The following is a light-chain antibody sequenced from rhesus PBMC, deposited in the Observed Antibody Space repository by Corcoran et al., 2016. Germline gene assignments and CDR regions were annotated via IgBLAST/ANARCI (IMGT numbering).Light chain of an antibody. Sequence: EIVMTQSPATLSLSPGERAALSCRASQSVNSFLAWYQQKPGQPPRLLSYDASNRATGIPDRFSGSGSGTDCTLTISSLEPGDVVVYYCQQESNWPRTFGGGTKVEIK. CDR3: QQESNWPRT. CDR2: DAS. V-gene: IGKV3-35*01. J-gene: IGKJ4*01. CDR1: QSVNSF.